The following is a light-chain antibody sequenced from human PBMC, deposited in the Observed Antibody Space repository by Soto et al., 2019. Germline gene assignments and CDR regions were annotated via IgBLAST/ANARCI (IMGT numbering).Light chain of an antibody. CDR1: QSVSSSY. CDR3: QQYGSSSTWT. V-gene: IGKV3-20*01. Sequence: EIVLTQSPGTLSLSPGERATLSCRASQSVSSSYLAWYQQKPGQAPRLLIYGASSRATGIPDRFSGSGSGTDFTLTINRLEPDDFAVYYCQQYGSSSTWTFGQGTKVEIK. CDR2: GAS. J-gene: IGKJ1*01.